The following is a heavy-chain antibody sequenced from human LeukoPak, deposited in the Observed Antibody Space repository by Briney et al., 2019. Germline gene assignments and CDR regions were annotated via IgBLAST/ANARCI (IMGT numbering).Heavy chain of an antibody. CDR3: ARAVSAAAFDY. CDR2: IYYSGST. Sequence: EPSETLSLTCTVSGGSISSGDYYWSWIRQPPGKGLEWIGYIYYSGSTYYNPSLKSRVTISVDTSKNQFSLKLSSVTAADTAVYYCARAVSAAAFDYWGQGTLVTVSS. CDR1: GGSISSGDYY. J-gene: IGHJ4*02. V-gene: IGHV4-30-4*02. D-gene: IGHD6-13*01.